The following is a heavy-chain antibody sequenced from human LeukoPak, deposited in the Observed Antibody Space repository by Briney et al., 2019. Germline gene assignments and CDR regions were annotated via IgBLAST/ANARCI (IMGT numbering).Heavy chain of an antibody. CDR1: GGSISSSSYY. CDR2: FYYSGST. J-gene: IGHJ5*02. CDR3: ARYVLTGDNWFDP. D-gene: IGHD3-9*01. V-gene: IGHV4-61*01. Sequence: SETLSLTCTVSGGSISSSSYYWSWIRQPPGKGLEWIGYFYYSGSTNYNPSPKSRVTISVDTSKNQFSLKLSFVTAADTAVYYCARYVLTGDNWFDPWGQGTLVTVSS.